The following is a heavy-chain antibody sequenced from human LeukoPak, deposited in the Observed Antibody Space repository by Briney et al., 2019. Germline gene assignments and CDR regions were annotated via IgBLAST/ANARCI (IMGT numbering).Heavy chain of an antibody. CDR2: INHSGST. V-gene: IGHV4-34*01. Sequence: SETLSLTCAVYGGSFSGYYWSWIRQPPGKGLEWIGEINHSGSTNYNPSLKSRVTISVDTSKNQFSLKLSSVTAADTAVYYCARGRVTIFGVVIWFYNMDVWGKGTTVTVSS. CDR3: ARGRVTIFGVVIWFYNMDV. D-gene: IGHD3-3*01. J-gene: IGHJ6*03. CDR1: GGSFSGYY.